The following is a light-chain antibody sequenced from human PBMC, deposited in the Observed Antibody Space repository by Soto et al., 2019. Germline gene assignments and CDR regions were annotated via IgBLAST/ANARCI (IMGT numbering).Light chain of an antibody. V-gene: IGKV1-9*01. CDR2: AAS. CDR3: QQADSLPLVT. Sequence: DIQLTQSPSFLSASAGDRVTITCRASQGISSFLAWYQQKPGRAPKLLIYAASTLQSGVPSRFSGSGSGTEFTLTITSLQPEDFATYYCQQADSLPLVTFGQGTRLEL. J-gene: IGKJ5*01. CDR1: QGISSF.